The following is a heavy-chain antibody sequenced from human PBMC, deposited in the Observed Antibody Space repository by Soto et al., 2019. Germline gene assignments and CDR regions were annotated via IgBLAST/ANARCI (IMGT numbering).Heavy chain of an antibody. CDR3: ARVADPYSFGYGGMDV. Sequence: GESLKISCKASGYSFSNYCIGWVRQMPGKGLEWLGLIYAGDSDTKYSPSIQGQVTFSADRSTSTAYLQWSSLKASDTAMYYCARVADPYSFGYGGMDVWGEGTTVTVPS. J-gene: IGHJ6*04. CDR1: GYSFSNYC. CDR2: IYAGDSDT. D-gene: IGHD3-22*01. V-gene: IGHV5-51*01.